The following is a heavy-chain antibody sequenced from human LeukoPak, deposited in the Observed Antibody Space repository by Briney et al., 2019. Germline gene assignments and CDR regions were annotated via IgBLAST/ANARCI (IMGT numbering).Heavy chain of an antibody. CDR2: INPDGSST. J-gene: IGHJ4*02. D-gene: IGHD6-13*01. V-gene: IGHV3-74*01. CDR1: GFTFTSSW. Sequence: GGSLTLSCTASGFTFTSSWMHWVRQAPGKGPVWVSRINPDGSSTIYADSVKGRFTISRGNAKNTLDLQMNSLRDEDTAVYYCARSAATFDYWGQGTLVTVSS. CDR3: ARSAATFDY.